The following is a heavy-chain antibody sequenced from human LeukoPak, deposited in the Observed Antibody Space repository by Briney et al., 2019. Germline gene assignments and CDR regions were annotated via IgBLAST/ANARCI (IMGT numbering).Heavy chain of an antibody. J-gene: IGHJ4*02. D-gene: IGHD2-21*01. V-gene: IGHV4-61*02. CDR1: GGSISSGSYY. Sequence: SETLSLTCTASGGSISSGSYYWSWIRQPAGKGLEWIGRIYTSGSTNYNPSLKSRVTISVDTSKNQFSLKLSSVTAADTAVYYCARGGNRGEIDYWGQGTLVTVSS. CDR2: IYTSGST. CDR3: ARGGNRGEIDY.